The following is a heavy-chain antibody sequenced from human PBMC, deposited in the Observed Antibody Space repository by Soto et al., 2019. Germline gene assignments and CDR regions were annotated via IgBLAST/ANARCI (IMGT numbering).Heavy chain of an antibody. CDR2: IYYSGTS. CDR1: GGSISTSAYY. V-gene: IGHV4-39*07. CDR3: ARGRGYYFDSSGYYY. D-gene: IGHD3-22*01. Sequence: PSETLSLTCTVSGGSISTSAYYWGWIRQPPGKGLEWIGTIYYSGTSYHNPSLKSRVTISVDTSKNQSSLKLSSVTAADTAVYYCARGRGYYFDSSGYYYWGQGTLVTVSS. J-gene: IGHJ4*02.